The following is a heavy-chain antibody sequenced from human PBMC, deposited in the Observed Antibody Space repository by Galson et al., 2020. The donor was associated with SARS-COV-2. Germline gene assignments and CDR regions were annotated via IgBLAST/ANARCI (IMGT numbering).Heavy chain of an antibody. Sequence: ASVKVSCKVSGYTLTELSMQWVRQAPGKGLEWMGGFDPEDGETIYAQKFQGRVTMTEDTSTDTAYMELSSLRSEDTAVYYCATGPGIAAAGTNWFDPWGQGTLVTVSS. CDR3: ATGPGIAAAGTNWFDP. V-gene: IGHV1-24*01. D-gene: IGHD6-13*01. CDR1: GYTLTELS. CDR2: FDPEDGET. J-gene: IGHJ5*02.